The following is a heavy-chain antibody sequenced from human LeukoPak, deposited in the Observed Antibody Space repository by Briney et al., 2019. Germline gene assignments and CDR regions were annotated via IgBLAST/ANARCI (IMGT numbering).Heavy chain of an antibody. V-gene: IGHV4-30-2*01. CDR1: GGSISSGGYS. Sequence: SETLSLTCAVSGGSISSGGYSWSWIRQPPGKGLEWIVYIYHSGSTYYNPSLKSRVTISVDRSKNQFSLKLSSVTAADTAVYYCARGRPYTYYYDSSGYGAFDIWGQGTMVTVSS. J-gene: IGHJ3*02. CDR3: ARGRPYTYYYDSSGYGAFDI. CDR2: IYHSGST. D-gene: IGHD3-22*01.